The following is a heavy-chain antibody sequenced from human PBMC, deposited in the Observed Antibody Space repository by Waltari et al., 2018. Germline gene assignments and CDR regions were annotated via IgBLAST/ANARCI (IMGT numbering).Heavy chain of an antibody. V-gene: IGHV3-48*01. J-gene: IGHJ4*02. CDR3: ARGLPGYYFDY. CDR2: ISSKRGNI. Sequence: EVNLVESGGALVQPGGSLRLSCEASGFSFSDYSMHWVRQAPGKGLEWVSYISSKRGNIDYADSVRGRFTISRDNVENSLHLQMDSLRVEDTAVYYCARGLPGYYFDYWGQGTLVTVSS. CDR1: GFSFSDYS.